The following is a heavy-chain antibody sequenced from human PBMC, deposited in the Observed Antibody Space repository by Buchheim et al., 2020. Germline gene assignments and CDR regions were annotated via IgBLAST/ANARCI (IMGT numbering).Heavy chain of an antibody. CDR3: ARDTSGAYSTSWYYFDP. D-gene: IGHD6-13*01. CDR2: ITYDGTSK. CDR1: GFTFSSRT. Sequence: QVQLVESGGGVVQPGRSLRLSCAASGFTFSSRTLHWVRQAPGKGLEWVAVITYDGTSKYYADSVKGRFAMSRDNSKNTGYLQMNSLRPEDTAVYYCARDTSGAYSTSWYYFDPWGQGTL. J-gene: IGHJ5*02. V-gene: IGHV3-30*09.